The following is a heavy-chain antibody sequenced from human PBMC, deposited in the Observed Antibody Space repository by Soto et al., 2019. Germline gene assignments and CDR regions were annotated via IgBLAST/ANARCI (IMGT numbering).Heavy chain of an antibody. CDR1: GFTFSSYA. J-gene: IGHJ4*02. CDR2: ISYDGSNK. D-gene: IGHD2-2*01. Sequence: QVQLVESGGGVVQPGRSLRLSCAASGFTFSSYAMHWVRQAPGKGLEWVAVISYDGSNKYYADSVKGRFTISRDNSKNTLYLQMNSLRAEDTAVYYCAFIVLVPADMDYWGQGTLVTVSS. CDR3: AFIVLVPADMDY. V-gene: IGHV3-30-3*01.